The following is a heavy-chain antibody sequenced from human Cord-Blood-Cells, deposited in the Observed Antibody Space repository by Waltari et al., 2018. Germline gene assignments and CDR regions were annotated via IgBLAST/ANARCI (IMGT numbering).Heavy chain of an antibody. CDR3: ARRILWFGEQDAFDI. CDR1: GCSISSSSYY. J-gene: IGHJ3*02. V-gene: IGHV4-39*01. Sequence: QLQLQESGPGLVKPSETLSLTCTVSGCSISSSSYYWGWIRQPPGKGLEWIGSIYYRGETYYSPALRSRVTISEDTSKNQFSLKLSSGTAADTAVYYCARRILWFGEQDAFDIWGQGTMVTVSS. CDR2: IYYRGET. D-gene: IGHD3-10*01.